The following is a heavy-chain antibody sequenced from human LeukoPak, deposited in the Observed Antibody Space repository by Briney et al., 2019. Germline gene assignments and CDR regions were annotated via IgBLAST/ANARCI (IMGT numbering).Heavy chain of an antibody. CDR2: ISSSGYTI. J-gene: IGHJ4*02. CDR3: ARDSAVALGY. V-gene: IGHV3-48*03. D-gene: IGHD6-19*01. Sequence: PGGSLRLSCAASEFTFSNCEMNWVRQAPGKGLEWVSYISSSGYTIYADSVKGRFTISRDNAKNSLYLQMNSLRVEDTGVYYCARDSAVALGYWGQGTLVTVSS. CDR1: EFTFSNCE.